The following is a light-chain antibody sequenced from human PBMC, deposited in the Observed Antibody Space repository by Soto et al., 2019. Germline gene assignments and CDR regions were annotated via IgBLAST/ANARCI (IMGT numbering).Light chain of an antibody. V-gene: IGLV2-14*01. CDR2: EVT. J-gene: IGLJ2*01. CDR1: SSDVGGYNY. CDR3: TSYTSSTTLV. Sequence: QSALTQPASVSGSPGQSITISCSGTSSDVGGYNYVSWYQQHPGKAPKLMIYEVTNRPSGVSNRFFGSKSGNTASLTISGLQAEDEADYYCTSYTSSTTLVFGGGTQLTVL.